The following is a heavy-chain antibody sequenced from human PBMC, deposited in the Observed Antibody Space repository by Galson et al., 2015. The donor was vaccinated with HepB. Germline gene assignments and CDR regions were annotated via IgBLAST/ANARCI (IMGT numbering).Heavy chain of an antibody. V-gene: IGHV7-4-1*02. CDR2: TNTNTGNP. D-gene: IGHD3-10*01. CDR1: GYTFTSYA. J-gene: IGHJ6*02. CDR3: ARGGYYGSGSYYSYYYGMDV. Sequence: SVKVSCKASGYTFTSYAMNWVRQAPRQGLEWMGWTNTNTGNPTYAQGFTGRFVFSLDTSVSTAYLQISSLKAEDTAVYYCARGGYYGSGSYYSYYYGMDVWGQGTTVTVSS.